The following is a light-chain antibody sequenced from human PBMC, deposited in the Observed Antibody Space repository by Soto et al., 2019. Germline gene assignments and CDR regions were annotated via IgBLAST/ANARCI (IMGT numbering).Light chain of an antibody. V-gene: IGLV2-14*01. CDR1: SSDVGAYNY. CDR2: EVT. J-gene: IGLJ1*01. Sequence: SALTQPASVSGSPGQSITISCTGTSSDVGAYNYVSWYQHHPGKVPKLLIYEVTNRPSGVYDRFAGSKSGNTASLTISGLQAEDEADPYCSLKRDSSTLFVFATGPKVTLL. CDR3: SLKRDSSTLFV.